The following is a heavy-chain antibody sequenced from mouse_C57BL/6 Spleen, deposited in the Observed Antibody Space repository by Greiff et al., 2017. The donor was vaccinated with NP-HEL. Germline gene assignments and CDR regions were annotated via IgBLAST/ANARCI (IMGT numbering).Heavy chain of an antibody. CDR3: AVYYPYFDY. CDR1: GYTFTSYW. J-gene: IGHJ2*01. D-gene: IGHD1-1*01. CDR2: IDPSDSYT. Sequence: VQLQQSGAELVMPGASVKLSCKASGYTFTSYWMHWVKQRPGQGLEWIGEIDPSDSYTNYNQKFKGKSTLTVDKSSSTAYMQLSSLTSEDSAVYYCAVYYPYFDYWGQGTTLTVSS. V-gene: IGHV1-69*01.